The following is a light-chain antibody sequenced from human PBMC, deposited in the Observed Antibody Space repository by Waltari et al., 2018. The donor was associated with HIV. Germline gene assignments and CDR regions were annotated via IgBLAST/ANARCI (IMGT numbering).Light chain of an antibody. CDR3: AAWDDSLNGVV. V-gene: IGLV1-36*01. Sequence: QSVLTQPPSVSEAPRQRVTIPCSGSSSNIGNTAVNWYQQLPGKPPKLLIYYDDLLASGVSDRFSGSKSGTSASLAISGLQSEDESDYYCAAWDDSLNGVVFGGGTKLTVL. J-gene: IGLJ2*01. CDR1: SSNIGNTA. CDR2: YDD.